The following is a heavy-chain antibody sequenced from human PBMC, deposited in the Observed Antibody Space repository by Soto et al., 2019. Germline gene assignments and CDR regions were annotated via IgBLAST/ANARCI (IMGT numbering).Heavy chain of an antibody. Sequence: PSDTLYLTCTVSGGSISSYYWSWIRQPPGKGLEWIGYIYYSGSTNYNPSLKSRVTISVDTSKNQFSLKLSSVTAADTAVYYCARAPRGWQRYYFDYWGQGTLVTVSS. CDR1: GGSISSYY. CDR2: IYYSGST. J-gene: IGHJ4*02. D-gene: IGHD6-19*01. V-gene: IGHV4-59*07. CDR3: ARAPRGWQRYYFDY.